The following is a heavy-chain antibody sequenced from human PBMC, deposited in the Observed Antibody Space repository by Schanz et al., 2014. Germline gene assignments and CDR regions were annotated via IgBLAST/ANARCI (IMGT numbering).Heavy chain of an antibody. CDR3: AKDVRPVANTVHFYYMDV. Sequence: VQLVESGGGVVRPGGSLRLSCAGSGFTFSNYAIHWVRQAPGKGLEWVSTISGSGGDTYPADSVKGRFTISRDNSNNTLYLQMKSLRAEDTAVYYCAKDVRPVANTVHFYYMDVWGQGTTVTVSS. CDR1: GFTFSNYA. CDR2: ISGSGGDT. V-gene: IGHV3-23*04. D-gene: IGHD6-19*01. J-gene: IGHJ6*02.